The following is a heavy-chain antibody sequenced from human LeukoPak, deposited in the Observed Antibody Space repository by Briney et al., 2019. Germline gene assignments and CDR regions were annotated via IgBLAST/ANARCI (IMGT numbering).Heavy chain of an antibody. CDR1: GASVSTYY. J-gene: IGHJ4*02. CDR2: VYTSGDT. Sequence: SETLSLTCTVPGASVSTYYWSWIRQPAGKGLEWIGRVYTSGDTHYNASLRSRVTISVDKSKNQFSLKMTSVTVADTAVYYCAGRDYWGQGILVTVSS. CDR3: AGRDY. V-gene: IGHV4-4*07.